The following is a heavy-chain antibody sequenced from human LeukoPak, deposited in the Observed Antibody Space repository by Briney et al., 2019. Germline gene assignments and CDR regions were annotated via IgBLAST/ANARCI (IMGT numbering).Heavy chain of an antibody. D-gene: IGHD2-2*01. J-gene: IGHJ6*03. CDR1: GYTFTGYY. CDR2: INPNSGGT. Sequence: GASVKVSCKASGYTFTGYYMHWVRQAPGQGLEWMGWINPNSGGTNYAQKFQGRVTMTRDTSIRTAYMELSRLRSDDTAVYYCARDQYQLPSYYYYMDVWGKGTTVTVSS. V-gene: IGHV1-2*02. CDR3: ARDQYQLPSYYYYMDV.